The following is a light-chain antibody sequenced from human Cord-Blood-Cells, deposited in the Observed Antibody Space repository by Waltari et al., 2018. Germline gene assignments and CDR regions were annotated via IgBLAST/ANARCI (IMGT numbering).Light chain of an antibody. CDR3: QQYYSTPRT. CDR2: WAS. J-gene: IGKJ2*02. CDR1: QSVLYSSNNKNY. V-gene: IGKV4-1*01. Sequence: DIVMTQSPDSLAVSLGERATINCKSSQSVLYSSNNKNYLAWYQQKPGQPPKLLIYWASTRQSGVPDRFSGRRSETDFTRTISSLQAEDVAVYYCQQYYSTPRTFGQGTKLEIK.